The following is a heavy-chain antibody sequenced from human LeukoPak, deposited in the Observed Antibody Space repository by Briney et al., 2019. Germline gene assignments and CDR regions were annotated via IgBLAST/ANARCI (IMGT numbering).Heavy chain of an antibody. J-gene: IGHJ2*01. CDR2: ISWNSGTI. V-gene: IGHV3-9*01. Sequence: GGSLRLSCAVSGFTFDDYAMHWVRQESGKGLEWVSGISWNSGTIVYAASVKGRFTTSRDNAKNSLFLQMNSLRPEDTALYYCAKAKYYDILTGPTNHWHFDLWGRGTLVAVSS. D-gene: IGHD3-9*01. CDR1: GFTFDDYA. CDR3: AKAKYYDILTGPTNHWHFDL.